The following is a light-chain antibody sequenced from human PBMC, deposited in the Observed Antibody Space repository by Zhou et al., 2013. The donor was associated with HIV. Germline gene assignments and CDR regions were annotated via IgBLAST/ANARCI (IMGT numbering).Light chain of an antibody. J-gene: IGKJ2*01. V-gene: IGKV3-15*01. Sequence: EIVMTQSPATLSVSPGDRATLSCWASQSVSSNLAWYQQKPGQAPRLLIYGASTRATGIPARFSGSGSGTKLTLTISSMQSEDFAVYYCQQYNNWPYTFGQGTKLEIK. CDR3: QQYNNWPYT. CDR2: GAS. CDR1: QSVSSN.